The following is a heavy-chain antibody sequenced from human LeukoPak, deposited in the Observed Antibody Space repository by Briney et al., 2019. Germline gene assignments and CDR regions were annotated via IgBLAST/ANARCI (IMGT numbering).Heavy chain of an antibody. J-gene: IGHJ5*02. CDR3: SRVPRGGNPPSVGWCYP. V-gene: IGHV4-4*02. CDR2: IYYSGST. Sequence: PSGTLSLTCAVSGGTISSCNWWRWVRQPPGKGLEWGGEIYYSGSTNYNPSLKGRVTISVDKSKNQFSLKLSPLTAADTAVYYCSRVPRGGNPPSVGWCYPWGQGTLVTVSS. CDR1: GGTISSCNW. D-gene: IGHD4-23*01.